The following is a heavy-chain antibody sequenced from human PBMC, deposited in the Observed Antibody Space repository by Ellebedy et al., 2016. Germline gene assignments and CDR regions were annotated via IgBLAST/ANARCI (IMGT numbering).Heavy chain of an antibody. Sequence: ASVKVSCKASGYTFTSYYMHWVRQAPGQGLEWMGVINPSGGGTSYAQKFQGRVTITRDTSTSTVYMGLGSLRSEDTAVYYCARDFGDSAPYFDYWGQGTLVTVSS. CDR3: ARDFGDSAPYFDY. V-gene: IGHV1-46*01. D-gene: IGHD4-17*01. CDR1: GYTFTSYY. CDR2: INPSGGGT. J-gene: IGHJ4*02.